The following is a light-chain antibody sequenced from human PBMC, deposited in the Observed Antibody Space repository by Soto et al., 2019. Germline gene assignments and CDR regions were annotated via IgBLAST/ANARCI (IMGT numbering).Light chain of an antibody. J-gene: IGKJ2*03. Sequence: DIQMTQSPSTLSASVGDRVTITCRASQSVRSWLAWYQQKPGRAPKFLIYDASSLESGVPSRFSGSGSGTEFTLTISSLQPEDSATYYCQQSYYIPRSFGQGTKLQI. CDR3: QQSYYIPRS. CDR2: DAS. V-gene: IGKV1-5*01. CDR1: QSVRSW.